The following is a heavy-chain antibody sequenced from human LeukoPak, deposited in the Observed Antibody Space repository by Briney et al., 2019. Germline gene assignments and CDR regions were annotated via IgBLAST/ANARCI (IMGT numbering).Heavy chain of an antibody. CDR2: ISSSSSTI. V-gene: IGHV3-48*01. D-gene: IGHD6-19*01. CDR1: GFTFSSYS. Sequence: GSLRLSCAASGFTFSSYSMNWVRQAPGKGLEWVSYISSSSSTIYYADSVKGRFTISRDNAKNSLYLQMNSLRAEDTAVYYCARDIGSGWYGVAFDIWGQGTMVTVSS. J-gene: IGHJ3*02. CDR3: ARDIGSGWYGVAFDI.